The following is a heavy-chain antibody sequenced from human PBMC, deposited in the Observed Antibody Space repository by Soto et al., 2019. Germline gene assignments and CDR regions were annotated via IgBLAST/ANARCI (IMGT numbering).Heavy chain of an antibody. J-gene: IGHJ6*02. CDR2: INPKSGGT. CDR1: GYSFTDYH. CDR3: ARGHSPECSNGVCSFFYNHEMDV. D-gene: IGHD2-8*01. V-gene: IGHV1-2*04. Sequence: ASVKVACKASGYSFTDYHIHWVRQAPGQGLEWLGRINPKSGGTSTAQKFQGWVTMTRDRSISTVYMELTRLRSDDTAVYFCARGHSPECSNGVCSFFYNHEMDVWGQGTTVTVSS.